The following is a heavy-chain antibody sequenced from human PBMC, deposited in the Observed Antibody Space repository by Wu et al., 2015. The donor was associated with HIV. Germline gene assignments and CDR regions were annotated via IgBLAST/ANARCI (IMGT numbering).Heavy chain of an antibody. D-gene: IGHD3-10*01. Sequence: QVQLVQSGAEVKKPGSSVKVSCKASGGTFSSYAVIWVRQAPGQGLEWMGGVIPIFDSRKYAQKFQGRVTITADESTSTAYMELSRLTSEDTAIYYCARDRSDKQLFGSEGEEAFYYHYVDVWGKGTTVTVAS. CDR1: GGTFSSYA. V-gene: IGHV1-69*12. CDR3: ARDRSDKQLFGSEGEEAFYYHYVDV. J-gene: IGHJ6*03. CDR2: VIPIFDSR.